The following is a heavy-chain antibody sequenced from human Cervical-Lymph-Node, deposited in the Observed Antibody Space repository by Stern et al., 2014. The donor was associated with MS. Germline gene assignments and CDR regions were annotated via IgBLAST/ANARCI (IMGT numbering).Heavy chain of an antibody. Sequence: QVQLVQSGTDVKKPGASAKVSCEASGYTFTDYDIHLVRQAPGQGLEWMGWINPATGATTYAQNLQGRVTMTRDTSITTAYMILSSLSSDDTAVYYCARDLADYRYYFDSWGPGTLVTVSS. CDR2: INPATGAT. CDR1: GYTFTDYD. CDR3: ARDLADYRYYFDS. V-gene: IGHV1-2*02. D-gene: IGHD4-11*01. J-gene: IGHJ4*02.